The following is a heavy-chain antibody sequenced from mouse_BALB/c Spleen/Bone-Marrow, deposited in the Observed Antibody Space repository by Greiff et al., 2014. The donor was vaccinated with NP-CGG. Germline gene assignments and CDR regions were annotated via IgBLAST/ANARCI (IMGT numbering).Heavy chain of an antibody. CDR3: AREDYGYAMDY. CDR2: IDPYDTET. V-gene: IGHV1-52*01. CDR1: GYTFTSYW. D-gene: IGHD1-1*01. J-gene: IGHJ4*01. Sequence: QGQLKESGAELGRPGASGKLSCKASGYTFTSYWVKWGKQRPEQGLEWIGRIDPYDTETHYNQKFRDKAILTLDKSSGTAYMQLSSLTSEDSAVYYCAREDYGYAMDYWGQGASVTVSS.